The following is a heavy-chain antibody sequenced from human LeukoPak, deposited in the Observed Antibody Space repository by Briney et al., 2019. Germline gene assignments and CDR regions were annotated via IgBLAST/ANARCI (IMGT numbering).Heavy chain of an antibody. J-gene: IGHJ4*02. V-gene: IGHV3-53*01. CDR3: ARSIPGPHCGGDGCPPTLTPFDL. CDR2: MYSGGTA. D-gene: IGHD2-21*01. CDR1: GFTVSTNY. Sequence: PGGSLRLSCAASGFTVSTNYMSWVRQAPGKELEWVSVMYSGGTAFYSDSVRGRFTISRDNSKNTLYLQMSGLKVEDTAVYYCARSIPGPHCGGDGCPPTLTPFDLWGQGTLVTVSS.